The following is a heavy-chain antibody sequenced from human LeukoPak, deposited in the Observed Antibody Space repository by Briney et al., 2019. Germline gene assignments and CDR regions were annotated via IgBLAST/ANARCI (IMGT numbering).Heavy chain of an antibody. CDR3: ASSPYYYDSSGYRYFQH. D-gene: IGHD3-22*01. J-gene: IGHJ1*01. CDR1: GFTFSRYA. Sequence: GGSLRLSCAASGFTFSRYAMSWVRQAPGKGLEWVSAISGSGGSTYYADSVKGRFTISRDNSKNTLYLQMNSLRAEDTAVYYCASSPYYYDSSGYRYFQHWGQGTLVTVSS. V-gene: IGHV3-23*01. CDR2: ISGSGGST.